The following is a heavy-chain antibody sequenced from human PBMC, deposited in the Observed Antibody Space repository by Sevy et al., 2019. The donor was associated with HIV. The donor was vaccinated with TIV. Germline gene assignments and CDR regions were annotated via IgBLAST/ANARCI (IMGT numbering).Heavy chain of an antibody. CDR2: INPNSGAT. J-gene: IGHJ5*02. V-gene: IGHV1-2*06. CDR1: GYTFIDYY. Sequence: ASVKVSCKASGYTFIDYYIHWVRQAPGQALEWMGRINPNSGATNYAQKFQDRVTMTRDTSIGTSYMELRRLRSDDTAVYYCAREDYYDASGGWVDPWGQGTLVTVSS. CDR3: AREDYYDASGGWVDP. D-gene: IGHD3-22*01.